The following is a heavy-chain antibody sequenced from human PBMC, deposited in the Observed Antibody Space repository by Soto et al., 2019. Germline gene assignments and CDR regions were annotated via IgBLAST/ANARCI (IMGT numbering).Heavy chain of an antibody. D-gene: IGHD3-9*01. V-gene: IGHV1-8*01. CDR2: MNPNSGNT. Sequence: ASVKVSCKASGYTFTSYDINWVRQATGQGLEWMGWMNPNSGNTGYAQKFQGRDTMTRNTSISTTYMELSRLRSDATAVYYCARGLPPPVILYFDWLPGHDAFDIWGQGTMVTVSS. CDR1: GYTFTSYD. CDR3: ARGLPPPVILYFDWLPGHDAFDI. J-gene: IGHJ3*02.